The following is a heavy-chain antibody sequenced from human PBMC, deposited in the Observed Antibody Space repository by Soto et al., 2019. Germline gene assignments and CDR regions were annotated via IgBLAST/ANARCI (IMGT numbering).Heavy chain of an antibody. J-gene: IGHJ6*02. Sequence: PSETLSLTCAVSGGSISSGGYSWSWIRQPPGKGLEWIGYIYHSGSTYYNPSLKSRVTISVDRSKNQFSLKLSSVTAADTAVYYCAREGLHYVILTGYYPYYYYGMDVWGQGTTVTVSS. V-gene: IGHV4-30-2*01. CDR2: IYHSGST. CDR3: AREGLHYVILTGYYPYYYYGMDV. CDR1: GGSISSGGYS. D-gene: IGHD3-9*01.